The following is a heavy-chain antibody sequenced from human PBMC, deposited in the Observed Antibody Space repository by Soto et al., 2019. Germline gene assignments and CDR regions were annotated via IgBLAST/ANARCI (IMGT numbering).Heavy chain of an antibody. J-gene: IGHJ5*02. CDR1: GFSLSTSGVG. V-gene: IGHV2-5*02. CDR2: IYWDDDK. D-gene: IGHD3-9*01. Sequence: QITLKESGPTLVKPTQTLTLTCTFSGFSLSTSGVGVGWIRQPPGKALEWLALIYWDDDKRYSPSLKSRLTITKDTSKNQVVLTMTHIDPVDTATYYCAHSNYDILTGYSPDWFDPWGQGTLVTVSS. CDR3: AHSNYDILTGYSPDWFDP.